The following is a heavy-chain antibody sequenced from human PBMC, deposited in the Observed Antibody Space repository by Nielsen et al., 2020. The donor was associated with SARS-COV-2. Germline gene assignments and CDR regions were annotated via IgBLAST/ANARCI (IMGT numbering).Heavy chain of an antibody. J-gene: IGHJ4*02. CDR1: GFTFDDYT. D-gene: IGHD3-22*01. CDR3: VKIGEYDSSPY. Sequence: GESLKISCAASGFTFDDYTMHWVRQAPGKGLEWVSLISWDGGSTYYADSVKGRFTISRDNSKNSLYLQMNSLRTEDTALYYCVKIGEYDSSPYWGQGTLVTVSS. CDR2: ISWDGGST. V-gene: IGHV3-43*01.